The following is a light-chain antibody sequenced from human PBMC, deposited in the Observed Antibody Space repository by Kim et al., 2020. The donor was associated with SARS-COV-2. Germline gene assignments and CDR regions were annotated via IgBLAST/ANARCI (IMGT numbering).Light chain of an antibody. J-gene: IGKJ1*01. CDR3: QQYGYSPWT. V-gene: IGKV3-20*01. CDR2: GAS. Sequence: EIVLTQSPGTLSLSPGVRATHSCRASQSVSDSNLAWYQHKPGRAPRLLIYGASTRATGIPDRFSGSGSGTDFTLTISRLEPEDFAMYYCQQYGYSPWTFGQGTKVDIK. CDR1: QSVSDSN.